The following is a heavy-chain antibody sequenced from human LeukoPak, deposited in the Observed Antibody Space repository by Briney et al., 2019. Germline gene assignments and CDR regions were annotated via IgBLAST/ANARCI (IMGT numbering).Heavy chain of an antibody. CDR3: AIGARRGYDRYYFDY. V-gene: IGHV4-34*01. D-gene: IGHD5-12*01. CDR1: GGSFSGYY. Sequence: SETLSLTCAVYGGSFSGYYWSWIRQPPGKGLEWIGEINHSGSTNYNPSPKSRVTISVDTSKNQFSLKLSSVTAADTAVYYCAIGARRGYDRYYFDYWGQGTLVTVSS. J-gene: IGHJ4*02. CDR2: INHSGST.